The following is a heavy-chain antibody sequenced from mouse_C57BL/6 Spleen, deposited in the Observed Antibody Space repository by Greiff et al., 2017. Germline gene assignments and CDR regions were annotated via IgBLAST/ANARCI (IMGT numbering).Heavy chain of an antibody. V-gene: IGHV1-64*01. J-gene: IGHJ2*01. Sequence: QVQLQQPGAELVKPGASVKLSCKASGYTFTSYWMHWVKQRPGQGLEWIGMIHPNSGSTNYNEKFKSKATLTVDKSSSTAYMKLSSLTYKDSAVYYCARDDGYYDYWGQGTTLTVSS. CDR2: IHPNSGST. CDR1: GYTFTSYW. CDR3: ARDDGYYDY. D-gene: IGHD2-3*01.